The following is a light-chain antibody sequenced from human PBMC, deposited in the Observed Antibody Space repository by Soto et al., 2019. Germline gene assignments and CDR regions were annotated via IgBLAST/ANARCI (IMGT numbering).Light chain of an antibody. CDR3: QQYYSTPLT. CDR2: WAS. CDR1: QSVLYSSNNKNY. V-gene: IGKV4-1*01. J-gene: IGKJ4*01. Sequence: DIVMTQSPDSLAVSLGERATINCKSSQSVLYSSNNKNYLAWYQQKPGQPPKLLISWASIRESGVPDRFSGSGSGSEFTLTIGSLQAEDVAVYYCQQYYSTPLTFGGGTKVEIK.